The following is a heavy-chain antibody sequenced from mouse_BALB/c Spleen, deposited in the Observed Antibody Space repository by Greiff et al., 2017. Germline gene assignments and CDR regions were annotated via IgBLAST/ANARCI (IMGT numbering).Heavy chain of an antibody. CDR1: GFSLTSYG. CDR2: KWAGGST. J-gene: IGHJ4*01. D-gene: IGHD2-14*01. Sequence: VQLVESGPGLVAPSQSLSITCTVSGFSLTSYGVHWVRQPPGKGLEWLGVKWAGGSTNYNSALMSRLSISKDNSKSQVFLKMNSLQTDDTAMYYCARDRARYDGYAMDYWGQGTSVTVSS. CDR3: ARDRARYDGYAMDY. V-gene: IGHV2-9*02.